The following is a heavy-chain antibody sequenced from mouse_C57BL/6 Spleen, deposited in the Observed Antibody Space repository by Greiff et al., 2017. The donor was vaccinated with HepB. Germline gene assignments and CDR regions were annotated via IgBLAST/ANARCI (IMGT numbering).Heavy chain of an antibody. J-gene: IGHJ3*01. D-gene: IGHD2-1*01. CDR1: GYTFTDYY. CDR2: INPNNGGT. CDR3: ARSEGNSWGFAY. Sequence: EVQLQQSGPELVKPGASVKISCKASGYTFTDYYMNWVKQSHGKSLEWIGDINPNNGGTSYNQKFKGKATLTVDKSSSTAYMELRSLTSEDSAVYYCARSEGNSWGFAYWGQGTLVTVSA. V-gene: IGHV1-26*01.